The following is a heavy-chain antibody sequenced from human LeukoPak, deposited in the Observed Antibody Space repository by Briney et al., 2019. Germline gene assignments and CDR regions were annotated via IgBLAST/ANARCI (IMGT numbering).Heavy chain of an antibody. CDR1: GFTFSRYW. V-gene: IGHV3-7*01. J-gene: IGHJ4*02. CDR3: ATGRPTDM. Sequence: GGSLRLSCAASGFTFSRYWMSWVRQAPGKGLEWVANIKEDGSEKYYVDSVKGRFTISRDNAKNSLFLQMNSLRAEDTAVYYCATGRPTDMGGQGTLVTVSS. CDR2: IKEDGSEK.